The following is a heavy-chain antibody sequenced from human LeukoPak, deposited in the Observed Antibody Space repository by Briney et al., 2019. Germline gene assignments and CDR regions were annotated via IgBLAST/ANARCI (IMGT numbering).Heavy chain of an antibody. CDR3: ARGTGTTAFDY. Sequence: ASVKVSCKASGGTFSSYAISWVRQAPGQGLEWMGRINPNSGGTNYAQKFQGRVTMTRDTSISTAYMELSRLRSDDTAVYYCARGTGTTAFDYWGQGTLVTVSS. D-gene: IGHD1-1*01. CDR1: GGTFSSYA. CDR2: INPNSGGT. J-gene: IGHJ4*02. V-gene: IGHV1-2*06.